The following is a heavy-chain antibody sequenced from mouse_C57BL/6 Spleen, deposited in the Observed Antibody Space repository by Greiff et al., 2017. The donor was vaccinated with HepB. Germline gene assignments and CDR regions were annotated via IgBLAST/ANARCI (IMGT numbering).Heavy chain of an antibody. Sequence: VQLQQSGAELARPGASVKLSCKASGYTFTSYGISWVKQRTGQALEWIGEIYPRSGNTYYNEKFKGKATLTADKSSSTAYMELRSLTSEDSAVYFCARRGYGNQGYFDVWGTGTTVTVSS. J-gene: IGHJ1*03. CDR3: ARRGYGNQGYFDV. V-gene: IGHV1-81*01. CDR2: IYPRSGNT. CDR1: GYTFTSYG. D-gene: IGHD2-1*01.